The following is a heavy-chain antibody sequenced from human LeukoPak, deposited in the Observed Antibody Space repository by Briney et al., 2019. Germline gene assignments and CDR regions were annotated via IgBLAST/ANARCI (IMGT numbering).Heavy chain of an antibody. Sequence: SETLSLTCTVSGGSISSHYCSWNRQPPGEGLGWIGYIFYSGSTTSNPSLKSRVTISVNTSKTQLTLRLSSVNAADPPVYSCAGQWDYGSGTYYFFDYWGLGTLVTVSS. CDR1: GGSISSHY. CDR2: IFYSGST. V-gene: IGHV4-59*08. CDR3: AGQWDYGSGTYYFFDY. D-gene: IGHD3-10*01. J-gene: IGHJ4*02.